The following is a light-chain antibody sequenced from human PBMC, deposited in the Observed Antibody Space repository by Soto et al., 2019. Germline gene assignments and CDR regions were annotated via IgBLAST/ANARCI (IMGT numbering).Light chain of an antibody. Sequence: EIVLTQSPGTLSLSPGQIATLSCRASQNIRSNYVAWFQQTPGQAPRRLIYGAVNKASGIPDRFSGSGSGTEFTLAISSLEPEDFVVDSCQQYHSPPLTFGQGTKVEIK. V-gene: IGKV3-20*01. CDR3: QQYHSPPLT. CDR2: GAV. CDR1: QNIRSNY. J-gene: IGKJ1*01.